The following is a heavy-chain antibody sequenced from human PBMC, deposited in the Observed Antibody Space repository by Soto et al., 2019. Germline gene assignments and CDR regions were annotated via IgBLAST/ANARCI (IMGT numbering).Heavy chain of an antibody. D-gene: IGHD6-13*01. CDR1: GFSLNTYEVG. CDR2: IYWDDDK. V-gene: IGHV2-5*02. J-gene: IGHJ4*02. Sequence: QITLKESGPTLVTPTQTLTLTCTFSGFSLNTYEVGVGWIRQPPGKALEWIAVIYWDDDKRFSPSLKSRLTTTKDPSKNQVVLTMTNMDPVDPATYYCAHSIVAAGLYYFDYWGQGILVTVSS. CDR3: AHSIVAAGLYYFDY.